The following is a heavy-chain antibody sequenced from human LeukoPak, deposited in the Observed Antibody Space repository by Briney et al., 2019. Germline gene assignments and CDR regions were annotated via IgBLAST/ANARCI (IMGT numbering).Heavy chain of an antibody. D-gene: IGHD3-10*01. CDR2: IYYSGST. V-gene: IGHV4-30-4*01. CDR1: GDSISSADYY. CDR3: ARNTLYYGSGGNWFDP. J-gene: IGHJ5*02. Sequence: SETLSLTCTVSGDSISSADYYWGWLRQPPGKGLEWIGYIYYSGSTYYNPSLKSRLTIAVDTSKNQFSLKLSSVTAADTAVYYCARNTLYYGSGGNWFDPWGQGTLVTVSS.